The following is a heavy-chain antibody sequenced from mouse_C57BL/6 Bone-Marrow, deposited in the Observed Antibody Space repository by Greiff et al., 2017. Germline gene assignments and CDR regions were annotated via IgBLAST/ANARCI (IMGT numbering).Heavy chain of an antibody. CDR3: TSRYYGSSYYFDY. V-gene: IGHV1-15*01. Sequence: QVQLQQSGAELVRPGASVTLSCKASGYTFTDYEMHWVKQTPVHGLEWIGAIDPETGGTAYNQKFKGKAILTADKSSSPAYMELRSLTSEDSAVYYCTSRYYGSSYYFDYWGQGTTLTGSS. D-gene: IGHD1-1*01. CDR1: GYTFTDYE. CDR2: IDPETGGT. J-gene: IGHJ2*01.